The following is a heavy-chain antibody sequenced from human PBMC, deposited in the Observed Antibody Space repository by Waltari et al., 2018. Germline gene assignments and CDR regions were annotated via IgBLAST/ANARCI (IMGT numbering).Heavy chain of an antibody. CDR1: GGTFSRYA. Sequence: QVQLVQSGAEVKKPGSSVKVSCKASGGTFSRYAISWVRQAPGQGLEWMGRIIPIFGTANYAQKFQGRVTITADKSTSTAYMELSSLRSEDTAVYYCARGPGVAYCGGDCYSGFDYWGQGTLVTVSS. D-gene: IGHD2-21*01. CDR2: IIPIFGTA. CDR3: ARGPGVAYCGGDCYSGFDY. V-gene: IGHV1-69*08. J-gene: IGHJ4*02.